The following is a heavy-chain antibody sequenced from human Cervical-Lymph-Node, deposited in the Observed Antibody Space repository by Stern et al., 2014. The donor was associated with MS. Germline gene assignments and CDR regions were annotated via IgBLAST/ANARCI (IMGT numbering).Heavy chain of an antibody. J-gene: IGHJ6*02. CDR1: GFTFNDYA. D-gene: IGHD2-2*01. Sequence: EVQLVESGGGLVQPGGSLRLYCAASGFTFNDYAMNWVRHAPGKGLEWVSVISGSGGRSHYADTVKGRFTISRDNSKNTLFLQMNSLRAEDTALYYCAKVGYCDGTSCQLPFYYGLDVWGQGTTVTVSS. CDR2: ISGSGGRS. CDR3: AKVGYCDGTSCQLPFYYGLDV. V-gene: IGHV3-23*04.